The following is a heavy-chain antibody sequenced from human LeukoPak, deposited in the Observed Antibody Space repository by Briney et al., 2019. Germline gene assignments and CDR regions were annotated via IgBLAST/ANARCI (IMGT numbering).Heavy chain of an antibody. CDR3: AREISGSYYYYYGMDV. CDR2: IKQDGSEK. D-gene: IGHD1-26*01. V-gene: IGHV3-7*01. CDR1: GFTFSSYW. J-gene: IGHJ6*02. Sequence: GGSLRLSCAASGFTFSSYWMSWVRQAPGKGLEWVANIKQDGSEKYYVDSVKGRFTISRDNAKNSLYLQMNSLRAEDTAVYYCAREISGSYYYYYGMDVWGQGTTVTVPS.